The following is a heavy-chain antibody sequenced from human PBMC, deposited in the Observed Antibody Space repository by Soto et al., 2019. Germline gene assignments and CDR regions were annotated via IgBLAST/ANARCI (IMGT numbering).Heavy chain of an antibody. V-gene: IGHV4-30-4*01. J-gene: IGHJ6*02. CDR3: AXSIVVVPAAAYYYGMDV. CDR2: IYYSGST. D-gene: IGHD2-2*01. Sequence: SETLSLTCTVSGGSISSGDYYWSWIRQPPGKGLEWIGYIYYSGSTYYNPSLKSRVTISVDTSKNQFSLKLSSVTAADTAVYYCAXSIVVVPAAAYYYGMDVWGQGTTVTVSS. CDR1: GGSISSGDYY.